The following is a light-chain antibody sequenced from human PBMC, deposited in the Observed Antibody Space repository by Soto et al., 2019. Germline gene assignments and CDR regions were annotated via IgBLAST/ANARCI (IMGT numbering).Light chain of an antibody. J-gene: IGKJ4*02. CDR1: RGVSANY. CDR3: HQYGSSKRK. Sequence: ENFLTQSPGTLSLSPGEGATLSCRASRGVSANYLAWYQQEPGQAPTLLIYGASIRAAGIPDRFSGSGSGRDFTLTIRSVEPEDFAVYYCHQYGSSKRKLGAETKVHI. CDR2: GAS. V-gene: IGKV3-20*01.